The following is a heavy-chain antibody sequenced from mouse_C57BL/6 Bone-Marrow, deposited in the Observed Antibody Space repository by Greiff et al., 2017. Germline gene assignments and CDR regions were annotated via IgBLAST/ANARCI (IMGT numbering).Heavy chain of an antibody. D-gene: IGHD1-1*01. V-gene: IGHV14-1*01. CDR3: TITTVGGFAY. CDR1: GFNIKDSY. CDR2: IDPEDGDT. Sequence: EVQLQQSGAELVRPGASVKLSCTASGFNIKDSYMHWVKQRPEQGLEWIGRIDPEDGDTEYAPKFQGKATMTADTSSNTAYLQLSSLTSEDTAVYYCTITTVGGFAYWGQGTLVTVSA. J-gene: IGHJ3*01.